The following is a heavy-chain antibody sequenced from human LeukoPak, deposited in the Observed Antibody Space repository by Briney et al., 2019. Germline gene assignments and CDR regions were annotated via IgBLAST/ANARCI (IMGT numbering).Heavy chain of an antibody. CDR2: FDPEDGET. CDR1: AYTLTELS. CDR3: ATVRSSGWYIDY. Sequence: VSVTVSFTGSAYTLTELSMHWVRQAPGKGLGWMGGFDPEDGETIYAQKFQGRVTMTEDTSTDTAYMELSSLRSEDTAVYYCATVRSSGWYIDYWGQGTLVTVSS. J-gene: IGHJ4*02. V-gene: IGHV1-24*01. D-gene: IGHD6-19*01.